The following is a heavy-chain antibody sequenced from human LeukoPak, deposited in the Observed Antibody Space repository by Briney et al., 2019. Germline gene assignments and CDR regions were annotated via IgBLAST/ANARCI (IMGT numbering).Heavy chain of an antibody. CDR3: ARGNTGYGNFDY. J-gene: IGHJ4*02. V-gene: IGHV3-21*01. Sequence: GGSLRLSCAASGFTFSSYSMNWVRQAPGKGLEWVSSISSSSSYIYYADSVKGRFTISRDNAKNSLYLQVNSLRAEDRAVYFGARGNTGYGNFDYWGEGILVTVSS. D-gene: IGHD5-12*01. CDR1: GFTFSSYS. CDR2: ISSSSSYI.